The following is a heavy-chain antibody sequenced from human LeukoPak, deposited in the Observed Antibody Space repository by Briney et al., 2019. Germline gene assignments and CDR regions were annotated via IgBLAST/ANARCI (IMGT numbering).Heavy chain of an antibody. D-gene: IGHD1-26*01. CDR2: ITTSSSYT. V-gene: IGHV3-21*01. Sequence: PGGSLRLSCEASGFSFSSYNMDWVRQTPGKGLEWISSITTSSSYTFYADSVKGRFTISRDNARNSLYLQMNSLTAEDTAVYYCARDPYSGAYGDTYYYYMDVWGKGTTVTI. CDR3: ARDPYSGAYGDTYYYYMDV. CDR1: GFSFSSYN. J-gene: IGHJ6*03.